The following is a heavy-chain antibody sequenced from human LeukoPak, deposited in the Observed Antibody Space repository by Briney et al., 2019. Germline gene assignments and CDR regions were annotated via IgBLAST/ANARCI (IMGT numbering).Heavy chain of an antibody. CDR3: ARDQGSVGYSYGYGRPFDY. D-gene: IGHD5-18*01. J-gene: IGHJ4*02. V-gene: IGHV4-39*07. CDR1: GGSISSSSYY. CDR2: IYYSGST. Sequence: SETLSLTCTVSGGSISSSSYYWGWIRQPPGKGLEWIGSIYYSGSTYYNPSLKSRVTISVDTSKNQFSLKLSSVTAADTAVYYCARDQGSVGYSYGYGRPFDYWGQGTLVTVSS.